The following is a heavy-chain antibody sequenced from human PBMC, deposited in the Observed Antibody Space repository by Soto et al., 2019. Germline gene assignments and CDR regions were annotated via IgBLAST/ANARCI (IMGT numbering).Heavy chain of an antibody. V-gene: IGHV4-61*01. CDR3: ARYDSSGGRAFDI. CDR1: GGSVSSGNYY. D-gene: IGHD3-22*01. J-gene: IGHJ3*02. CDR2: IYYSGST. Sequence: QVQLQESGPGLVKPSETLSLTCTVSGGSVSSGNYYWSWIRQPPGKGLEWVGYIYYSGSTYYNPSLKSRVTISVDTSKHQFSLKLHSVTAADTAVYYCARYDSSGGRAFDIWGQGTMVTVSS.